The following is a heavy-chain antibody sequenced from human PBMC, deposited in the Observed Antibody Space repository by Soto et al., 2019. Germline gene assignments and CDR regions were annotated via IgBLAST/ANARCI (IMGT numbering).Heavy chain of an antibody. V-gene: IGHV4-34*01. CDR3: ARGDHGSGWYPYDAFDI. CDR1: GGSFSGYY. J-gene: IGHJ3*02. D-gene: IGHD6-19*01. Sequence: SETLSLTCAVYGGSFSGYYWSWIRQPPGKGLEWIGEINHSGSTNCNPSLKSRVTISVDTSKNQFSLKLSSVTAADTAVYYRARGDHGSGWYPYDAFDIWGQGTMVTVSS. CDR2: INHSGST.